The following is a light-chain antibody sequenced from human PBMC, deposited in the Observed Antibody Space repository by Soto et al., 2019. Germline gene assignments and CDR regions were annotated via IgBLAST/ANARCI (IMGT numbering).Light chain of an antibody. CDR3: LQDYNYPYS. V-gene: IGKV1-6*01. J-gene: IGKJ2*01. CDR1: QGIRND. CDR2: AAS. Sequence: ALQMTQSPSSLSASVGDRVTITCRASQGIRNDLGWYQQKPGKAPKLLIYAASTLQSGVPSRFSGSGSGSDFTLTISSLQPEDFATYYCLQDYNYPYSFGQGTKLEI.